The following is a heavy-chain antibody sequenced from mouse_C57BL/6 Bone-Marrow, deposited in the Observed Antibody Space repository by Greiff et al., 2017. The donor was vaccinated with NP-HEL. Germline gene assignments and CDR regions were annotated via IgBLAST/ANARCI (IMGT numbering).Heavy chain of an antibody. CDR2: IRNKANNHAT. CDR1: GFTFSDAW. Sequence: EVKVVESGGGLVQPGGSMKLSCAASGFTFSDAWMDWVRQSPEKGLEWVAEIRNKANNHATYYAESVKGRFTISRDDSKSSVYLQMNSLRAEDTGIYYCRYGFHYYAMDYWGQGTSVTVSS. J-gene: IGHJ4*01. V-gene: IGHV6-6*01. CDR3: RYGFHYYAMDY. D-gene: IGHD1-1*01.